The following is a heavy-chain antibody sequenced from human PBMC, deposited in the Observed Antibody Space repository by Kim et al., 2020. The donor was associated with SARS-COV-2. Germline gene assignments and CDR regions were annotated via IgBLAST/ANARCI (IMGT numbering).Heavy chain of an antibody. CDR2: IYTSGST. V-gene: IGHV4-61*02. CDR1: GGSISSGSYY. CDR3: ARGITMVRGVIITVWTTDAFDI. J-gene: IGHJ3*02. Sequence: SETLSLTCTVSGGSISSGSYYWSWIRQPAGKGLEWIGRIYTSGSTNYNPSLKSRVTISVDTSKNQFSLKLSSVTAADTAVYYCARGITMVRGVIITVWTTDAFDIWGQGTMVTVSS. D-gene: IGHD3-10*01.